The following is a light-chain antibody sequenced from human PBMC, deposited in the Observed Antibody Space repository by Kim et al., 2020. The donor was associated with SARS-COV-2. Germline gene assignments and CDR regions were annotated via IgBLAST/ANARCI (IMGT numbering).Light chain of an antibody. CDR1: QTVSTSY. J-gene: IGKJ4*01. Sequence: EIVLTQSPGTLSLSPGERATLSCRASQTVSTSYLVWYQQKPGQAPRLLINDASRRATGIPDRFSGSGSGTDFTLTISRLEPEDFAVYYCQQYASSPTTFGGGTKVDIK. V-gene: IGKV3-20*01. CDR3: QQYASSPTT. CDR2: DAS.